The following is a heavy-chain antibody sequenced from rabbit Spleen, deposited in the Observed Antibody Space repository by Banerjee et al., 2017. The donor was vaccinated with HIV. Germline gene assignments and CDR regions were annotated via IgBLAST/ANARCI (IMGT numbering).Heavy chain of an antibody. Sequence: QEQLVESGGDLVKPEGSLTLTCTASGFSFSSHLYMCWVRQAPGKGLELIACIYGATGSSAWYASWAKGRFTFSKTSSTTVTLQMTSLTAADTATYFCARDTGTSFSSYGMDLWGPGTLVTVS. V-gene: IGHV1S45*01. CDR2: IYGATGSSA. CDR3: ARDTGTSFSSYGMDL. CDR1: GFSFSSHLY. J-gene: IGHJ6*01. D-gene: IGHD8-1*01.